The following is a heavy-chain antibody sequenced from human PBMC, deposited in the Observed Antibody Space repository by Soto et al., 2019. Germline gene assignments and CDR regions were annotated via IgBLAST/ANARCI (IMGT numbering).Heavy chain of an antibody. J-gene: IGHJ4*02. Sequence: SETLSLTCTVSGGSLSSYDLSWIRQPPGKGLEWIGYIYYSGSTNYNPSLKSRVTISVDTSKNQFSLKLRSVTAADTAVYYCARTLGYCTNGVCPVDYWGQGTLVTVSS. CDR3: ARTLGYCTNGVCPVDY. CDR2: IYYSGST. CDR1: GGSLSSYD. V-gene: IGHV4-59*01. D-gene: IGHD2-8*01.